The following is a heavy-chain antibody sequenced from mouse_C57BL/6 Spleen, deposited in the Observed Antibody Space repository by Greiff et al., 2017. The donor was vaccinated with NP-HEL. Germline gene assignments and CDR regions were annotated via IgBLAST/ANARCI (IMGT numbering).Heavy chain of an antibody. CDR1: GYTFTSYW. Sequence: VQLQQPGAELVKPGASVKMSCKASGYTFTSYWITWVKQRPGQGLEWIGDIYPGSGSTNYNEKFKSKATLTVDTSSSTAYMQLSSLTSEDSAVYYCARGEVEDSSGYVDAMDYWGQGTTLTVSS. V-gene: IGHV1-55*01. D-gene: IGHD3-2*02. J-gene: IGHJ4*01. CDR2: IYPGSGST. CDR3: ARGEVEDSSGYVDAMDY.